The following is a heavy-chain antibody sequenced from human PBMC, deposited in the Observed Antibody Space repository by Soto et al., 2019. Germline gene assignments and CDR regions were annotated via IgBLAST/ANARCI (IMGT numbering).Heavy chain of an antibody. J-gene: IGHJ4*02. Sequence: QVQLVESGGGVVQPGRSLRLSCAASGFTFSSYGMHWVRQAPGKGLEWVAVIWYDGSNKYYADSVKGRFTISRDNSKNTLYLQMYSLRAEDTAVYYCARDAQALLWFGELLTYYFDYWGQGTLATVSS. CDR1: GFTFSSYG. CDR3: ARDAQALLWFGELLTYYFDY. CDR2: IWYDGSNK. V-gene: IGHV3-33*01. D-gene: IGHD3-10*01.